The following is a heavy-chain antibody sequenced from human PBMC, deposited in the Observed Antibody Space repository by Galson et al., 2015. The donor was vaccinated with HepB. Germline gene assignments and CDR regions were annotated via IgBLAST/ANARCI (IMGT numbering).Heavy chain of an antibody. CDR2: IYYSGST. V-gene: IGHV4-31*03. D-gene: IGHD6-13*01. CDR1: GGSIDSANYY. J-gene: IGHJ4*02. Sequence: TLSLTCTVSGGSIDSANYYWSWIRQHPGKGLEWIGHIYYSGSTYYSPSLKSRVTISIDSSKNQFSLNLTSVTSADTAVYYCARDLGGSSLFYFGRWGQGTLVTVS. CDR3: ARDLGGSSLFYFGR.